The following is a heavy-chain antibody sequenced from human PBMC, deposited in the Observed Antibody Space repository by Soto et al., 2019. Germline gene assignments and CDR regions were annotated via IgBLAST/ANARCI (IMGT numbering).Heavy chain of an antibody. J-gene: IGHJ4*02. Sequence: EVQLLESGGGLGQPGGSLRLSCAGSGFSFGNYAMSWVRQAPGKGLEWVAAITGSGGRTYHAESVKGRLTISRDNSKNTLHLQMNSLRVEDTAVYYCAKDSWGGASSGWSHDYWGQGILVTVSS. V-gene: IGHV3-23*01. CDR3: AKDSWGGASSGWSHDY. CDR1: GFSFGNYA. D-gene: IGHD6-19*01. CDR2: ITGSGGRT.